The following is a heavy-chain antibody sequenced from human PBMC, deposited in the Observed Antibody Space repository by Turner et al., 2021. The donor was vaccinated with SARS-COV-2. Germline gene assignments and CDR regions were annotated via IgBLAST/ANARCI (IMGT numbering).Heavy chain of an antibody. Sequence: GAEVKKPGASVKVSCKASGYTFTSYYMHWVRQAPGQGLEWMGIINPSGGNTGYAQKFQGRVTMTRDTSKSTDYMELSSLRSEDTAVDYCARVGGAFDIWGQGTMVTVSS. J-gene: IGHJ3*02. CDR2: INPSGGNT. CDR3: ARVGGAFDI. D-gene: IGHD3-16*01. CDR1: GYTFTSYY. V-gene: IGHV1-46*01.